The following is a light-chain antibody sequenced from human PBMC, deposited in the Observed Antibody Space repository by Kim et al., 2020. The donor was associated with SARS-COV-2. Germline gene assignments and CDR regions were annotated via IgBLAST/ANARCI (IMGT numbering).Light chain of an antibody. CDR3: MQAVHWPYT. CDR2: QVS. V-gene: IGKV2-30*02. CDR1: QSLVHTNEITY. Sequence: DVVLTQSPLSLPVTPGQAASISCRSSQSLVHTNEITYLNWFQKRPGQSPRRLIYQVSNRDSGVPDRFSGSGSGNDFTLKISSVEAEDVGIYFCMQAVHWPYTFGQGTKLEI. J-gene: IGKJ2*01.